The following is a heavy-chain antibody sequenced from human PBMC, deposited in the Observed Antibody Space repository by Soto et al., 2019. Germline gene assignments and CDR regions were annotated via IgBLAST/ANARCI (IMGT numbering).Heavy chain of an antibody. Sequence: PGGALRLSCAASGFTFSSYAMSWVRQALGKGLEGVSAISGSGGSTYYADSVKGRFTISRDNSKNTLYLQMNSLRAEDTAVYYCAKNTGSGYYYANSNGMDVWGQGTTVTGSS. D-gene: IGHD3-22*01. V-gene: IGHV3-23*01. CDR2: ISGSGGST. CDR3: AKNTGSGYYYANSNGMDV. J-gene: IGHJ6*02. CDR1: GFTFSSYA.